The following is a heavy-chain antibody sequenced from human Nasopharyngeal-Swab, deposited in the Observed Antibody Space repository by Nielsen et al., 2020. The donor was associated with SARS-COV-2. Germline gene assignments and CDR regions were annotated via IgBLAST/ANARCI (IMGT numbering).Heavy chain of an antibody. CDR2: IYYSGST. Sequence: SETLSLTCTVSGGSISSYYWSWIRQPPGKGLEWIGYIYYSGSTNYNPSLKSRVTISVDTSKNQFSLKLSSVTAADTAVYYCARSPSPHITMIVVVTHWYFDLWGRGTLVTVSS. CDR3: ARSPSPHITMIVVVTHWYFDL. J-gene: IGHJ2*01. CDR1: GGSISSYY. D-gene: IGHD3-22*01. V-gene: IGHV4-59*01.